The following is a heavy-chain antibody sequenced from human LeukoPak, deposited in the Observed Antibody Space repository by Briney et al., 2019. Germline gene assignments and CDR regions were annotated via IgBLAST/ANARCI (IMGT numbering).Heavy chain of an antibody. CDR3: ARAPGGSGIYNSLAY. V-gene: IGHV3-30-3*01. CDR1: GFTFSSYA. J-gene: IGHJ4*02. D-gene: IGHD3-10*01. Sequence: PGGSLRLSCAASGFTFSSYAMHWVRQAPGKGLEWVAVISYDGSNKYYADSVKGRFTISRDNSKNTLYLQMNSLRAEDTAVYYCARAPGGSGIYNSLAYWGQGTLVTVSS. CDR2: ISYDGSNK.